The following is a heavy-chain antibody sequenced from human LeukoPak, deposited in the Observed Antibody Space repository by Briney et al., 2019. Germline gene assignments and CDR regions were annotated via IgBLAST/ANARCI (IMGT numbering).Heavy chain of an antibody. V-gene: IGHV3-7*01. CDR2: IKEDGSEK. CDR3: ARLFGGVTTFDY. CDR1: GFTFSSYW. J-gene: IGHJ4*02. D-gene: IGHD2-8*02. Sequence: PGGSLRLSCAASGFTFSSYWMSWVRQAPGKGLEWVANIKEDGSEKRDVDSVKGRFTISRDNARNSLYLQMNSLRAEDTAVYYCARLFGGVTTFDYWGQGALVTVSS.